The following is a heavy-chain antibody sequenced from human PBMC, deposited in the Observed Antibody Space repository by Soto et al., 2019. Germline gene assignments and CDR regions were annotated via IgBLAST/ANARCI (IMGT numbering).Heavy chain of an antibody. V-gene: IGHV3-66*01. CDR1: GFTVSSNY. J-gene: IGHJ4*02. Sequence: GGSLRLSCAASGFTVSSNYMSWVRQAPGKGLEWVSVIYSGGSTYYADSVKGRFTISRDNSKNTLYLQMNSLRAEDTAVYYCAKEGYSSGWYVEIPNFDYWGQGTLVTVSS. D-gene: IGHD6-19*01. CDR2: IYSGGST. CDR3: AKEGYSSGWYVEIPNFDY.